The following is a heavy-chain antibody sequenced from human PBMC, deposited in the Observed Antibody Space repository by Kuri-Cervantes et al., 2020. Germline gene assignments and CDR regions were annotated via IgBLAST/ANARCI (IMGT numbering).Heavy chain of an antibody. Sequence: SGPTLVKPTETLTLTCTVSGFSLSNARMGVSWIRQPPGKALEWLGYIYYSGSTNYNPSLKSRVTISVDTSKNQFSLKLSSVTAADTAVYYCARAYYYYGMDVWGQGTTVT. J-gene: IGHJ6*02. CDR2: IYYSGST. CDR3: ARAYYYYGMDV. V-gene: IGHV4-61*01. CDR1: GFSLSNARMG.